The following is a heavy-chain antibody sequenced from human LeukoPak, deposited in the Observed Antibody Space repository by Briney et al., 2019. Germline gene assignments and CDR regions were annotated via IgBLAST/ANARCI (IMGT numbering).Heavy chain of an antibody. V-gene: IGHV3-23*01. CDR1: GFTFSSNA. Sequence: GGSLRLSCAASGFTFSSNAMSWVRQAPGKGLEWVSIISGSGGITYYADSVKGRFTISRDNSKNTLYLQMNSLRAEETAIYYCAKDKLGGDSGCDYLFDYWGQGTLVTVSS. D-gene: IGHD5-12*01. CDR2: ISGSGGIT. J-gene: IGHJ4*02. CDR3: AKDKLGGDSGCDYLFDY.